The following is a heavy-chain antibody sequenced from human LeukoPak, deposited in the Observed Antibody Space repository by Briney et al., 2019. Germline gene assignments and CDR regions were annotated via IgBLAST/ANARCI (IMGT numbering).Heavy chain of an antibody. CDR3: ARGSCSSGYYCPQYFDY. D-gene: IGHD3-22*01. V-gene: IGHV1-69*13. CDR1: GYILTNYG. J-gene: IGHJ4*02. Sequence: ASVKVSCKASGYILTNYGINWVRQAPGQGLEWMGEIIPIFGTVHYAQKFQGRVTITADESTTTAYMELSSLRSEDTAVYYCARGSCSSGYYCPQYFDYWGQGTLVTVSS. CDR2: IIPIFGTV.